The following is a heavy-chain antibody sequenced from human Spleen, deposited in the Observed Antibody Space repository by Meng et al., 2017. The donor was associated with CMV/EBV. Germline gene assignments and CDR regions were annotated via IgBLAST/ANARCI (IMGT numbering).Heavy chain of an antibody. CDR2: ISSSSSYI. J-gene: IGHJ6*02. D-gene: IGHD6-19*01. CDR1: GFTFSSYS. Sequence: GGSLRLSCAASGFTFSSYSMNWVRQAPGKGLEWVSSISSSSSYIYYADSVKGRFTISRDNAKNSLYLQMNSLRAEDTAVYYCAREGIAVAQYGMDVWGQGTTVTSP. CDR3: AREGIAVAQYGMDV. V-gene: IGHV3-21*01.